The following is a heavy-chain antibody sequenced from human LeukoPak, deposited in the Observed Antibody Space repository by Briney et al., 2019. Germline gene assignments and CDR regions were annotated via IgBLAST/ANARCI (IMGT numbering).Heavy chain of an antibody. CDR1: GYTFTSYA. CDR2: INTNTGNP. CDR3: AIAPDSSGYTPYYYYYGMDV. D-gene: IGHD3-22*01. V-gene: IGHV7-4-1*02. J-gene: IGHJ6*02. Sequence: GASVKLSCKASGYTFTSYAMNWVRQAPGHGLEWMGWINTNTGNPTYAQGFTGRFVFSLYTSVSTAYLQISSLKAEDTAVYYCAIAPDSSGYTPYYYYYGMDVWGQGTTVTVSS.